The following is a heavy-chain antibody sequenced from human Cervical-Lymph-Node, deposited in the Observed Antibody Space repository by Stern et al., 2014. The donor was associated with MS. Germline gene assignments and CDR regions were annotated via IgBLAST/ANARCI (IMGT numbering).Heavy chain of an antibody. CDR2: IYWHGDK. Sequence: QITLKESGPTLVKPTETLRLTCTFSGFSLRTNGVAVGWIRQTPGKALEFLALIYWHGDKRYNPSLKRRLTITTDTSQSQVVLKMTSLDPVDTATYYCVYAPHGDFLEDAFDIWGQGTMVTISS. J-gene: IGHJ3*02. CDR3: VYAPHGDFLEDAFDI. D-gene: IGHD4-17*01. CDR1: GFSLRTNGVA. V-gene: IGHV2-5*01.